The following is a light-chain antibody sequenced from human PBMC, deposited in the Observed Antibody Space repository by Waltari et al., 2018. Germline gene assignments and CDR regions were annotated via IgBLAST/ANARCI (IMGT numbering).Light chain of an antibody. V-gene: IGKV1-5*03. Sequence: DIQMTQSPSSLSASVRDRVTITCRASQSISNWLAWYQQKPGKAPILLIYKASILKSGVPSRFSGNGSGTQFTLTISSLQPGDFATYYCQQYNTYSSFGQGTKLEIK. CDR1: QSISNW. CDR3: QQYNTYSS. CDR2: KAS. J-gene: IGKJ2*01.